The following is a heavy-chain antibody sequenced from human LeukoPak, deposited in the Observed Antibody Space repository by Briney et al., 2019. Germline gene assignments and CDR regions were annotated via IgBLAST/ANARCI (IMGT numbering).Heavy chain of an antibody. Sequence: EASVNVSCTASGYTFTSYGISWVRQAPGQGLEWMGWISAYNGNTNYAQKLQGRVTMTTDTSTSTAYMELRSLRSDDTAVYYCARGSIGDSSGWNPFDYWGQGTLVTVSS. CDR1: GYTFTSYG. J-gene: IGHJ4*02. CDR3: ARGSIGDSSGWNPFDY. CDR2: ISAYNGNT. D-gene: IGHD6-19*01. V-gene: IGHV1-18*01.